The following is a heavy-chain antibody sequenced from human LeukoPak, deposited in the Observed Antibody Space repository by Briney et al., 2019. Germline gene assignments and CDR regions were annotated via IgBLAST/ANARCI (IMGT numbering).Heavy chain of an antibody. CDR3: AREGKYDDPNGYTVY. Sequence: SETLSLTCTVSGDSFNSENYFWRWLRQHPVRGLEWIGYISYSVINYYNPSLKSRVTLSVDTSKNQISRKLSSVTAADTAVYYCAREGKYDDPNGYTVYWGQGALVTVSS. V-gene: IGHV4-31*03. CDR2: ISYSVIN. D-gene: IGHD3-22*01. J-gene: IGHJ4*02. CDR1: GDSFNSENYF.